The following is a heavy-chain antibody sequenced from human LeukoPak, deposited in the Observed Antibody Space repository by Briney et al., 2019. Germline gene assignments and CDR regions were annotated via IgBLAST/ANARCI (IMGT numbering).Heavy chain of an antibody. CDR3: ARVHVDIVVVPAARFTYYYYMDV. D-gene: IGHD2-2*01. V-gene: IGHV3-48*03. CDR1: GFTFSDYE. J-gene: IGHJ6*03. CDR2: ISTSGSII. Sequence: GGSLRLSCAASGFTFSDYEMNWVRQAPGKGLEWILHISTSGSIIHYADSEKGRFTISRDNAKNSLYLQMNSLRAEDTAVYYCARVHVDIVVVPAARFTYYYYMDVWGKGTTVTISS.